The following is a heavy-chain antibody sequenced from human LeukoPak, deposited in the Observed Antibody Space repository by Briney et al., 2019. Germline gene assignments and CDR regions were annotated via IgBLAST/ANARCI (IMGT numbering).Heavy chain of an antibody. CDR1: GFAFSKYW. D-gene: IGHD6-19*01. V-gene: IGHV3-74*01. J-gene: IGHJ4*02. CDR2: INTDGTVT. Sequence: GGSLRLSCAASGFAFSKYWMLWVRQAPGTGLESVSRINTDGTVTTYADSVKGRFTVSRDNADNTMFLQMNSVRDEDTAVYYCATKQWLAPPPDSWGQGTPVTVSS. CDR3: ATKQWLAPPPDS.